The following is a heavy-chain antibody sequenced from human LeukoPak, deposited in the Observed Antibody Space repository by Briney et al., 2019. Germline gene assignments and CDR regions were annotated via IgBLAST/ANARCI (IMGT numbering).Heavy chain of an antibody. CDR3: SSGLQAAAGTIDY. V-gene: IGHV1-8*01. D-gene: IGHD6-13*01. J-gene: IGHJ4*02. CDR1: GYTFTIYD. CDR2: RNPNSGNT. Sequence: ASVKVSCKASGYTFTIYDINWVRQATGQGLEWMGLRNPNSGNTGYAHKFQDRVTMTRITTISTAYMHLSSLRTDDTAVVDCSSGLQAAAGTIDYWGQGTLVTVSS.